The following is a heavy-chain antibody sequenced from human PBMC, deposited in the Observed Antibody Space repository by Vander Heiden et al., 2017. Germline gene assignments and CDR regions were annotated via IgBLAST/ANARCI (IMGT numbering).Heavy chain of an antibody. J-gene: IGHJ3*02. CDR2: IYYSGST. CDR1: GGAISSSSYY. V-gene: IGHV4-39*01. Sequence: QLQLQESGPGLVKPSETLSLPCTVSGGAISSSSYYLGWIRQPPGKGLEWIGSIYYSGSTYYNPSIKSRVTIAVDTSKNQFSLKLSSVTAADTAVYYCARQPRITMIVGVITLDAFDIWGQGTMVTVSS. CDR3: ARQPRITMIVGVITLDAFDI. D-gene: IGHD3-22*01.